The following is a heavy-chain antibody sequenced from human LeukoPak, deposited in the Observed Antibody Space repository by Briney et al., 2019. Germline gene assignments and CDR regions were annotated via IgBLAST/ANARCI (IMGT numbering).Heavy chain of an antibody. D-gene: IGHD3-3*01. Sequence: SQTLSLTCTVSGGSISSGIYYWSWIRQPAGKGLEWIGRIYTSGSTNYNPSLKSRVTISVDTSKNQFSLKLSSVTAADTAVYYCARDYQFWSGYLHYYYYYMDVWGKGTTVTVSS. CDR2: IYTSGST. J-gene: IGHJ6*03. V-gene: IGHV4-61*02. CDR3: ARDYQFWSGYLHYYYYYMDV. CDR1: GGSISSGIYY.